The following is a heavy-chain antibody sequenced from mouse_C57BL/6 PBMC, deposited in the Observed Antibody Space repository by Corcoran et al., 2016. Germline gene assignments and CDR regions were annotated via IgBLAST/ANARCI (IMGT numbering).Heavy chain of an antibody. CDR1: GYTFTDYY. D-gene: IGHD2-9*01. CDR2: IYPGSGNT. Sequence: QVQLKQSGAELVRPGASVKLSCKASGYTFTDYYINWVKQRPGQGLEWIARIYPGSGNTYYNEKFKGKATLTAEKSSSTAYMQLSSLTSADSAVYFCARSPLLWFPEFAYWGQGTLVTVSA. V-gene: IGHV1-76*01. CDR3: ARSPLLWFPEFAY. J-gene: IGHJ3*01.